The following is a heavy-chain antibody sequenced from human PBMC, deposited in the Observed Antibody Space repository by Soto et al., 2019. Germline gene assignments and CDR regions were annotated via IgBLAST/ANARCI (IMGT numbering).Heavy chain of an antibody. CDR1: GFTFRSYW. D-gene: IGHD6-6*01. CDR3: ASGGSSLNFDS. Sequence: GGPLRLSCAASGFTFRSYWMQWVSQAPGKGLVWVSWINSDGSSTSYADSVKGRFTISRDNAKNTLYLQMNSLRAEDTPVYYCASGGSSLNFDSWGQGTLVTVSS. J-gene: IGHJ4*02. V-gene: IGHV3-74*01. CDR2: INSDGSST.